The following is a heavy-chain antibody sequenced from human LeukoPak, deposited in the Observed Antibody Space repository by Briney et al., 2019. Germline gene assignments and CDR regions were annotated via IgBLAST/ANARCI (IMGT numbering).Heavy chain of an antibody. J-gene: IGHJ3*02. D-gene: IGHD3-16*02. V-gene: IGHV3-23*01. CDR3: ARGNYVWGSYRLDAFDI. CDR1: GFTFYNSG. CDR2: ISGSGGAT. Sequence: GGSLRLSCAASGFTFYNSGMGWVRQAPGKGLEWVSAISGSGGATYYADSVKGRFTVSRDDSKNTLYLQMNSLRAEDTAVYYCARGNYVWGSYRLDAFDIWGQGTMVTVSS.